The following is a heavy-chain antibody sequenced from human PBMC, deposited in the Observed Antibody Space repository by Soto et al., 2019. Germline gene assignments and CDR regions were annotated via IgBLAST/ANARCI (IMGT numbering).Heavy chain of an antibody. J-gene: IGHJ5*02. D-gene: IGHD6-19*01. CDR2: IKSKLDGATI. V-gene: IGHV3-15*07. CDR3: TPLALKYNSAWYEFSA. CDR1: GFTFSNVW. Sequence: EGQLVESGGGLVKPGGSLRLSCAASGFTFSNVWMNWVRQAPGKGLEWVGRIKSKLDGATIDYAAPVKGRFTISRDDSNNMLYLQMNSLKSEDPGGYYFTPLALKYNSAWYEFSAWGQGTLVTVSS.